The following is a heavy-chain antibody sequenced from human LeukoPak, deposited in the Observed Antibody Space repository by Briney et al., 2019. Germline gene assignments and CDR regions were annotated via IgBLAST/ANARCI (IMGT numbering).Heavy chain of an antibody. Sequence: GGSLRLSCAASGFTVSDNYMSWVRQVPGKGLEWVSRIKGDGTTTDFADSVKGRFTISRDNAKNTLYLQMNSLTAEDTAVYFCATGAANGASYYGLWGQGTLVTVSS. CDR1: GFTVSDNY. V-gene: IGHV3-74*01. J-gene: IGHJ4*02. D-gene: IGHD2-8*01. CDR3: ATGAANGASYYGL. CDR2: IKGDGTTT.